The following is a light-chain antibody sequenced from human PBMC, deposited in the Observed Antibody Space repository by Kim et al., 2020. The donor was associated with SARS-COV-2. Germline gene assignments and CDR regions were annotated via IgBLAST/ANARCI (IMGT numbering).Light chain of an antibody. CDR2: GAS. V-gene: IGKV1-17*01. Sequence: ASVGDRVTINCRASQDSGNDLGWYQQNPGRAPKRLIYGASNLQSGVPSRFSGSGSGTEFTLTINSLQPEDFATYYCQQLNSYPWTFGQGTKVDIK. J-gene: IGKJ1*01. CDR1: QDSGND. CDR3: QQLNSYPWT.